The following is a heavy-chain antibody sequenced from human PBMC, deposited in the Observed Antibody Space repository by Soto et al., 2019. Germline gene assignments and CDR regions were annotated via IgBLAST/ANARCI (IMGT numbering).Heavy chain of an antibody. D-gene: IGHD2-15*01. Sequence: SLRLSCAASGFTFSHYAMHWVRQAPGKGLEWVTVISYDGSSKYFADSVKGRFTISRDNSKSALYLQMNSLRVEDTAVYYCARDRCSGSSCFGMDVWGQGNTVTSP. V-gene: IGHV3-30-3*01. J-gene: IGHJ6*02. CDR2: ISYDGSSK. CDR1: GFTFSHYA. CDR3: ARDRCSGSSCFGMDV.